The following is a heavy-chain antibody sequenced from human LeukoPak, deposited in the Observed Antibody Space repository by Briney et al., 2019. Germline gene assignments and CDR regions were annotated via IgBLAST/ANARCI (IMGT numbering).Heavy chain of an antibody. CDR2: IKQDGCEI. J-gene: IGHJ4*02. V-gene: IGHV3-7*03. Sequence: GGSLTLSCAASGFTFSSYWMSWVRQATGKALEWVANIKQDGCEIYCVDSVKGRFTISRDNAKNSLYLQMNSLRAEDTAVYYCARAPYCIGGSCRFDYWGQGTLVTVSS. CDR1: GFTFSSYW. D-gene: IGHD2-15*01. CDR3: ARAPYCIGGSCRFDY.